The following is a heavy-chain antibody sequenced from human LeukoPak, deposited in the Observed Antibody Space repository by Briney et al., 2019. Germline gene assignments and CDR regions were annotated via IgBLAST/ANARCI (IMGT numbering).Heavy chain of an antibody. D-gene: IGHD3-9*01. Sequence: PGGSLRLSCAASGFTFSSYEMNWVRQAPGKGLEWVSYISSGSTIYYADSVKGRFTISRDNAKNSLYLQMNSLRAEDTAVYYCAREGDILTGYYAFDYWGQGTLVTVSS. CDR1: GFTFSSYE. J-gene: IGHJ4*02. CDR2: ISSGSTI. V-gene: IGHV3-48*03. CDR3: AREGDILTGYYAFDY.